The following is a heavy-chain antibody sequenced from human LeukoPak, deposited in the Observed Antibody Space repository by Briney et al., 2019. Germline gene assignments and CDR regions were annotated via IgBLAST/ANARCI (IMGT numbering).Heavy chain of an antibody. CDR2: ISSSGTYI. D-gene: IGHD1-26*01. Sequence: GGSLRLSCAVSGFTFNCYSMNWVRQAPGKGLEWVSSISSSGTYIYYADSVKGRFTISRDNAKNSLYLQMSSLRAEDTAVYYCARDPLINGSYWYFDLWGRGTLVTVSS. CDR1: GFTFNCYS. J-gene: IGHJ2*01. V-gene: IGHV3-21*01. CDR3: ARDPLINGSYWYFDL.